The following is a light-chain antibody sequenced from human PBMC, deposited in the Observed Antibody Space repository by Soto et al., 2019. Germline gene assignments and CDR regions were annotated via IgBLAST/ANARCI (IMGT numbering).Light chain of an antibody. J-gene: IGLJ2*01. CDR3: ISYTASSISVI. V-gene: IGLV2-14*03. CDR2: DVS. CDR1: SSDVGGYNY. Sequence: QSALTQPASVSGSPGQSITISCTGTSSDVGGYNYVSWYQHHPGKAPKLTIYDVSNRPSGVSNRITGSKYGNAAALTISGLQAEDEADYYCISYTASSISVIFGGGTKLTVL.